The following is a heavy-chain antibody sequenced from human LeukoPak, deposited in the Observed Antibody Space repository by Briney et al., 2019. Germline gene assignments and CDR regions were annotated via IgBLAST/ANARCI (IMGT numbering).Heavy chain of an antibody. CDR1: GGSFSGYY. V-gene: IGHV4-34*01. CDR2: INHSGST. Sequence: SETLSLTCAVYGGSFSGYYWSWIRQPPGKGLEWIGEINHSGSTNYNPSLKSRVTISVDTSKNQFSLKLSSVTAADTAVYYCARVPKYYYDSRGYYPRDYWGQGTLVTVSS. D-gene: IGHD3-22*01. CDR3: ARVPKYYYDSRGYYPRDY. J-gene: IGHJ4*02.